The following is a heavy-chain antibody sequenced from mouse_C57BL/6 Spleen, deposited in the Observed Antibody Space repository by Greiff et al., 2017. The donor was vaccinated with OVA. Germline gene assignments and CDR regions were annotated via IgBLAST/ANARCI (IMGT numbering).Heavy chain of an antibody. J-gene: IGHJ1*03. CDR1: GYTFTSYW. V-gene: IGHV1-64*01. CDR2: IHPNSGST. Sequence: VQLQQPGAELVKPGASVKLSCKASGYTFTSYWMHWVKQRPGQGLEWIGMIHPNSGSTNYNEKFKSKATLTVDKSSSTAYMQLSCLTSEDSAVYYCASGGSSYWYFDVWGTGTTVTVSS. CDR3: ASGGSSYWYFDV. D-gene: IGHD1-1*02.